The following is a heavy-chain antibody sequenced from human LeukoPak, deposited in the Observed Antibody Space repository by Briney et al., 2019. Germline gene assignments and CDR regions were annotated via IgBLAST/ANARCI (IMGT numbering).Heavy chain of an antibody. CDR1: GFIFSNYG. Sequence: PGGSLRLSCAASGFIFSNYGMNWVRQAPGKGLEWVANIKQDGSEKYYVDSVKGRFTISRDNAKNSLYLQMNSLRAGDTALYYCARRAVYFDYWGQGTLVTVSS. CDR3: ARRAVYFDY. J-gene: IGHJ4*02. CDR2: IKQDGSEK. V-gene: IGHV3-7*01.